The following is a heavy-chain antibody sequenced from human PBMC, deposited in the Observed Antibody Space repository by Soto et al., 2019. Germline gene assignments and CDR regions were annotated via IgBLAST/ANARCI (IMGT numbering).Heavy chain of an antibody. J-gene: IGHJ4*02. CDR1: GFTFSSYA. D-gene: IGHD6-13*01. V-gene: IGHV3-23*01. CDR2: ISGSCGST. CDR3: TKTLSRSWYPDPDY. Sequence: PGGSLRLSCASSGFTFSSYAMNWVRQSPGKGLEWVSSISGSCGSTYYADSVKDRFTISRDNSKNTLYLQMNSLRIEDTAVYYCTKTLSRSWYPDPDYWGQGKLVTVSS.